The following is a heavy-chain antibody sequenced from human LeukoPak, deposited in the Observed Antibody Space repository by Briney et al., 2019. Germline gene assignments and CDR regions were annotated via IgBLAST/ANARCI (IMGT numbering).Heavy chain of an antibody. V-gene: IGHV3-21*01. J-gene: IGHJ4*02. CDR2: ISSSSSYI. CDR1: GFTFSSYS. CDR3: ARVSGYSSGLYPDYFDY. Sequence: GGSLRLSCAASGFTFSSYSMNWVRQAPGNGLEWVSSISSSSSYIYYADSVKGRFTISRDNAKNSLYLQMNSLRAEDTAVYYCARVSGYSSGLYPDYFDYWGQGTLVTVSS. D-gene: IGHD6-19*01.